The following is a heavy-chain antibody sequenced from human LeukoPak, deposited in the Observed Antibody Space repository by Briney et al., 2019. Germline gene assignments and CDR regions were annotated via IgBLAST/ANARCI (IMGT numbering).Heavy chain of an antibody. V-gene: IGHV1-69*04. D-gene: IGHD3-22*01. Sequence: SVKVSCKASGGTFSSYAISWVRQAPGQGLEWMGRIIPILGIANYAQKFQGRVTITADKSTSTAYMELSSLRSEDTAVYYCASAYYYDSSGYYLLHYYGMDVWGQGTMVTVSS. J-gene: IGHJ6*02. CDR3: ASAYYYDSSGYYLLHYYGMDV. CDR2: IIPILGIA. CDR1: GGTFSSYA.